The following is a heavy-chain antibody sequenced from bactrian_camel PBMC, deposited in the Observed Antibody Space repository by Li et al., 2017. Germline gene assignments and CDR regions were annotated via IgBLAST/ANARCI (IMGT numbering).Heavy chain of an antibody. CDR2: IDTAGAP. V-gene: IGHV3S53*01. J-gene: IGHJ4*01. D-gene: IGHD2*01. Sequence: HVQLVESGGGSVQAGGSLRLSCAASGYSVSTGYMAWFRQAPGREREGVAAIDTAGAPTYTYAVAGRFTISKDNVKNTLYLQMNRLKPEDTAMYYCAADLARHCGSFSGFFGRGYWGQGTQVTVS. CDR1: GYSVSTGY. CDR3: AADLARHCGSFSGFFGRGY.